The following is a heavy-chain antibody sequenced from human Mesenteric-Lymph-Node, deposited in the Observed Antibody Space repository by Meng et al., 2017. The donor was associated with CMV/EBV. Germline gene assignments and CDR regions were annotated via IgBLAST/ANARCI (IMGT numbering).Heavy chain of an antibody. Sequence: VQLRRWGAGLLKPSETLSLSCAVYGGSFSGYYWSWIRQPPGKGLEWIGEINHSGSTNYNPSLKSRVTISVDTSKNQFSLKLSSVTAADTAVYYCARHQRWLKSEGGFNYWGQGTLVTVSS. J-gene: IGHJ4*02. CDR1: GGSFSGYY. D-gene: IGHD4-23*01. V-gene: IGHV4-34*01. CDR2: INHSGST. CDR3: ARHQRWLKSEGGFNY.